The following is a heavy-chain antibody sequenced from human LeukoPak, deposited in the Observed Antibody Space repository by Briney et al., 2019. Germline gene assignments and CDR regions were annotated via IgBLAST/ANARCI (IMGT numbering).Heavy chain of an antibody. Sequence: SETLSLTCTVSGASIQSYYWSWTRQTPGKGLEWIGYIYHTGSTKYNPSLKSRVTISIDTSKNHSSLTLTSVTAADTAVYYCSTDSPTGFDHWGQGALVTVSS. J-gene: IGHJ4*02. CDR1: GASIQSYY. D-gene: IGHD2-8*02. CDR3: STDSPTGFDH. V-gene: IGHV4-59*01. CDR2: IYHTGST.